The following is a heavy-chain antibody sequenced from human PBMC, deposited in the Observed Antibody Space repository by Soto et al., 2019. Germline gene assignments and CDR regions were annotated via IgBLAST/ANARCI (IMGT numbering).Heavy chain of an antibody. D-gene: IGHD3-3*01. CDR2: IIPIFGTA. CDR3: ARERFLEWLPPHWFDP. V-gene: IGHV1-69*06. J-gene: IGHJ5*02. Sequence: SVKVSCKASGGTFSSYAISWVRQAPGQGLEWMGGIIPIFGTANYAQKFQGRVTITADKSTSTAYMELSSLRSEDTAVYYCARERFLEWLPPHWFDPWGQGALVTVSS. CDR1: GGTFSSYA.